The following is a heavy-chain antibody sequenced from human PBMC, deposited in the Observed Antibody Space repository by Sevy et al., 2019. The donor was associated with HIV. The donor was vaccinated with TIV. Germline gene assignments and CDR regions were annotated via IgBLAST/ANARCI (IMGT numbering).Heavy chain of an antibody. Sequence: GGSLRLSCAASGFTFSAYAMAWVRQAPGKGLEWVSVFSAGGYTYYADPVKGRFTISRDNSKNTVYLQMNSLRAEDTAIYYCAKDLGDTTVRVFYFDHWGQGTLVTVSS. V-gene: IGHV3-23*01. CDR1: GFTFSAYA. J-gene: IGHJ4*02. D-gene: IGHD1-1*01. CDR2: FSAGGYT. CDR3: AKDLGDTTVRVFYFDH.